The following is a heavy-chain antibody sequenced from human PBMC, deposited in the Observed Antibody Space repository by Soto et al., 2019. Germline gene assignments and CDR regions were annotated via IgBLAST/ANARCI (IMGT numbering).Heavy chain of an antibody. CDR1: GGSFSGYS. D-gene: IGHD2-8*02. V-gene: IGHV4-34*01. J-gene: IGHJ4*02. Sequence: QVQLQQWGAGLLKPSETLSLTCAVYGGSFSGYSWTWIRQPPGTGLEWIGEINHTGSTNYNPSLKRRLTISEDTSKNQFSLKLTSVTAADTAVYYCARHKITGLFDYWGQGTLLTVSS. CDR2: INHTGST. CDR3: ARHKITGLFDY.